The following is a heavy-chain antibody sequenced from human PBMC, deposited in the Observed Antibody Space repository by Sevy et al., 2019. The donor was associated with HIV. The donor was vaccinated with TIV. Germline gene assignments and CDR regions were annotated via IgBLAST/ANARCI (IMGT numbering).Heavy chain of an antibody. CDR3: AKDRSGSWSVDY. D-gene: IGHD6-13*01. CDR1: GFTFYNYG. J-gene: IGHJ4*02. Sequence: GGSLRLSCAGSGFTFYNYGIHWVRQAPGKGLEWVTMISYDGKNENYADSVKGRFTISRDNSKNTVYLQMNSLRPDDTAIYYCAKDRSGSWSVDYWGQGTPVTVSS. CDR2: ISYDGKNE. V-gene: IGHV3-30*18.